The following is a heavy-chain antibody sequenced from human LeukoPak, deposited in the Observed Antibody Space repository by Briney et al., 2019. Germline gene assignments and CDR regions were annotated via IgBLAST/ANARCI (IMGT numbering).Heavy chain of an antibody. D-gene: IGHD5-24*01. V-gene: IGHV3-48*03. CDR2: ISSSGSTI. J-gene: IGHJ6*02. CDR1: GFTFSSYE. Sequence: GGSLRLSCAASGFTFSSYEMNWVRQAPGKGLEWVSCISSSGSTIYYADSVKGRFTISRDNAKNSLYLQMNSLRAEDTAVYYCARSDGYPPNYYYGMDVWGQGTTVTVSS. CDR3: ARSDGYPPNYYYGMDV.